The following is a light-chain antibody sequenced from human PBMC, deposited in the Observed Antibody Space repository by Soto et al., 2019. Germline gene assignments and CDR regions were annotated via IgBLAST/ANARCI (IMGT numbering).Light chain of an antibody. Sequence: QSALTQPASVSGSPGQSITISCTGTSSDVGAYNFVSWYQQHPGKVPKLMIFDVSSRPSGVSDRFSGSKSGNTASLTISGXXXXXXXXXXCSSYTSSSTHVFGSGTK. CDR1: SSDVGAYNF. CDR2: DVS. V-gene: IGLV2-14*03. J-gene: IGLJ1*01. CDR3: SSYTSSSTHV.